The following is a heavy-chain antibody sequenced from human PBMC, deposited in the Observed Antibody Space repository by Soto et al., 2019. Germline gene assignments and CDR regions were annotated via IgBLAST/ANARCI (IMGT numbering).Heavy chain of an antibody. V-gene: IGHV4-59*12. CDR3: ARETYGDYVAYFDP. J-gene: IGHJ5*02. D-gene: IGHD4-17*01. CDR2: IYYSGST. CDR1: GDSISSYY. Sequence: SETLSLTCAVSGDSISSYYCMWIRQPPGKGLESIGYIYYSGSTYYNPSLKSRVTISVDRSKNQCSLKLSSVTAADTAVYYCARETYGDYVAYFDPWGEGTLVTVSS.